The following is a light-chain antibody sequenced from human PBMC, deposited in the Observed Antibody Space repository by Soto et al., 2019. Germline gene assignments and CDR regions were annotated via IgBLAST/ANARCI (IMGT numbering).Light chain of an antibody. Sequence: EIVLTQSPASLSLSPGEGATLSCRASQTVSNFLAWYQQKPGQAPRLLIYDASKSATGIPARFSASGSVTDFTLTISSLVPEDFAVYYCHQRYNSPRTVSRGT. V-gene: IGKV3-11*01. CDR3: HQRYNSPRT. J-gene: IGKJ4*01. CDR1: QTVSNF. CDR2: DAS.